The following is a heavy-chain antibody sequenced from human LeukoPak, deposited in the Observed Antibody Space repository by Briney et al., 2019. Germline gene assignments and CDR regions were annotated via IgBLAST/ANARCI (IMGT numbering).Heavy chain of an antibody. J-gene: IGHJ4*02. CDR1: GGSISSYY. D-gene: IGHD5-24*01. Sequence: SETLSLTCTVSGGSISSYYWSWIRQPPGKGLEWIGYIYYSGSTNYNPSLKSRVTISVDTSKNQFSLKLGSVTAADTAVYEGGREGGRDGYNYRLDYWGQGTLVTVSS. CDR3: GREGGRDGYNYRLDY. CDR2: IYYSGST. V-gene: IGHV4-59*01.